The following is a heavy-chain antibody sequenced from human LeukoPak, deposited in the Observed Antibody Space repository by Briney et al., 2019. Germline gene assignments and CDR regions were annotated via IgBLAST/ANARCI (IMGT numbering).Heavy chain of an antibody. CDR3: AILPGYSSGWYEVNY. D-gene: IGHD6-13*01. Sequence: PGGSLRLSCAASGFTFSSYAMSWVRQAPGKGLEWVSTISGSGGHTYYADSVKGRFTISRDNSRNTLYLQMNSPRAEDTAVYYCAILPGYSSGWYEVNYWGQGTLVTVSS. CDR1: GFTFSSYA. CDR2: ISGSGGHT. J-gene: IGHJ4*02. V-gene: IGHV3-23*01.